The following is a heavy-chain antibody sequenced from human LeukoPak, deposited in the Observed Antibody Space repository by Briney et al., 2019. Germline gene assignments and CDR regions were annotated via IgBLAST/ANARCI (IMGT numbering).Heavy chain of an antibody. D-gene: IGHD3-22*01. CDR3: TTFGRARYYDSSGPPV. V-gene: IGHV3-15*01. CDR1: GFTFSNAW. CDR2: IKSKTDGGTT. Sequence: GGSLRLSCAASGFTFSNAWMSWVRQAPGKGLEWVGRIKSKTDGGTTDYAAPVKGRFTISRDDSKNTLYLQMNSLKTEDTAVYYCTTFGRARYYDSSGPPVWGQGTMVTVSS. J-gene: IGHJ3*01.